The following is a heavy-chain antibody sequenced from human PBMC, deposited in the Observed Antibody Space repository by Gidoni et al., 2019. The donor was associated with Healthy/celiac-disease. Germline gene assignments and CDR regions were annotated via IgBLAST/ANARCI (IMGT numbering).Heavy chain of an antibody. CDR3: ARVKVAGKGPFDY. CDR1: GFTFSSYS. Sequence: EVQLVESGGGLVKPGGSLRLSCAASGFTFSSYSMNWVRQAPGKGLEWVSSMSSSSSYIYYADSVKGRFTISRDNAKNSLYLQMNSLRAEDTAVYYCARVKVAGKGPFDYWGQGTLVTVSS. D-gene: IGHD6-19*01. CDR2: MSSSSSYI. V-gene: IGHV3-21*01. J-gene: IGHJ4*02.